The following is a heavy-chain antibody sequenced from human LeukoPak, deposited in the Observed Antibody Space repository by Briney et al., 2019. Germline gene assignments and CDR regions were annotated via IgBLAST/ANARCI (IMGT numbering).Heavy chain of an antibody. CDR2: IYYSGST. V-gene: IGHV4-59*12. J-gene: IGHJ5*02. D-gene: IGHD2-2*01. Sequence: SETLSLTCTVSGGSISSYYWSWIRQPPGKGLEWIGYIYYSGSTNYNLSLKSRVTISVDKSKNQFSLKLNSVTAADTAVYYCARDYCTSTTCPNWFDPWGQGTLVTVSS. CDR3: ARDYCTSTTCPNWFDP. CDR1: GGSISSYY.